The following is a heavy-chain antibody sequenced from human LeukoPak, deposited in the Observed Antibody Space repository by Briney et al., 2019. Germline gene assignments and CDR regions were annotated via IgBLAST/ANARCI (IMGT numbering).Heavy chain of an antibody. CDR1: GGSFSGYY. D-gene: IGHD3-3*01. CDR2: INHSGST. Sequence: SETLSLTRAVYGGSFSGYYWSWIRQPPGKGLEWIGEINHSGSTNYNPSLKSRVTISVDTSKNQFSLKLSSVIAADTAVYYCARSGVDFWSGRDNWFDPWGQGTLVTVSS. V-gene: IGHV4-34*01. J-gene: IGHJ5*02. CDR3: ARSGVDFWSGRDNWFDP.